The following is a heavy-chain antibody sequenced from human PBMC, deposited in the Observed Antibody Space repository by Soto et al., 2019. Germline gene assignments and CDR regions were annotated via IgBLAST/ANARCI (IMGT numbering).Heavy chain of an antibody. V-gene: IGHV3-30*03. D-gene: IGHD3-22*01. CDR3: ARGDDSSGYYPHY. J-gene: IGHJ4*02. CDR2: ISYDEIDK. CDR1: GFTFTSHA. Sequence: LRLSCAASGFTFTSHAMHWVRQTPGKGLEWVAAISYDEIDKKYASSVKGRFTVSRDNVKNTLSLQMNSLRAEDTAVYYCARGDDSSGYYPHYWGQGTLVTVSS.